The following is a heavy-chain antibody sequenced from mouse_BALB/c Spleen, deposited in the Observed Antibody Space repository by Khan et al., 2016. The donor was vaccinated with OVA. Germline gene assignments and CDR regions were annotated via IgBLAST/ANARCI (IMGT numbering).Heavy chain of an antibody. Sequence: QVRLQQSGPRLVQPSQSLSITCTVSGFSLTSYGVHWVRQSPGKGLEWLGVIWSGGSTDYNAAFISGLSISKDNSKSQVFFKMNSLQANDTAIYYCARNDYDYWYFDVWGAGTTVTVSS. CDR3: ARNDYDYWYFDV. D-gene: IGHD2-4*01. V-gene: IGHV2-2*02. CDR1: GFSLTSYG. CDR2: IWSGGST. J-gene: IGHJ1*01.